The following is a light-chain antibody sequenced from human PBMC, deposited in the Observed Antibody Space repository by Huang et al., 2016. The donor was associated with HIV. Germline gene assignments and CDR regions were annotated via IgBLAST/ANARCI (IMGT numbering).Light chain of an antibody. Sequence: EIVLTQSPGTLSLSPGVRAAISCRASQSLSSSSLAWYQQKPGQAPRLLIYGAANRATGIPDKFSGRGSGTDFTLIISRLEAEDSAVYYCQQYGGSPLFTFGPGTKVEIK. J-gene: IGKJ3*01. CDR1: QSLSSSS. CDR2: GAA. CDR3: QQYGGSPLFT. V-gene: IGKV3-20*01.